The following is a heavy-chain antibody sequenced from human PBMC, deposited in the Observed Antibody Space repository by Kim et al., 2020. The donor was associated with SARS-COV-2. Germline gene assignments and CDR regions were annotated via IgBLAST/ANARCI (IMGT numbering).Heavy chain of an antibody. D-gene: IGHD2-2*01. J-gene: IGHJ5*02. CDR3: ARLHVVPAAMLDP. CDR2: IYYSGST. V-gene: IGHV4-59*08. CDR1: GGSISSYY. Sequence: SETLSLTCTVSGGSISSYYWSWIRQPPGKGLEWIGYIYYSGSTNYNPSLKSRVTISVDTSKNQFSLKLSSVTAADTAVYYCARLHVVPAAMLDPWGQGTLVTVSS.